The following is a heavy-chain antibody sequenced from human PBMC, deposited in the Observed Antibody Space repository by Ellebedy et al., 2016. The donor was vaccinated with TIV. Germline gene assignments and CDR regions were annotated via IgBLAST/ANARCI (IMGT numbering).Heavy chain of an antibody. CDR1: GFNFSDYY. CDR2: ITSSGDIK. J-gene: IGHJ6*02. D-gene: IGHD2-2*01. CDR3: TRDPGSTRFYYYYGMDV. Sequence: GGSLRLSCAGSGFNFSDYYMSWVRQAPGKGLEWLAYITSSGDIKYYTDSVKGRFTTSRDNANSSLHLQMNRLRAEDTAVYYCTRDPGSTRFYYYYGMDVWGQGTTVTVSS. V-gene: IGHV3-11*01.